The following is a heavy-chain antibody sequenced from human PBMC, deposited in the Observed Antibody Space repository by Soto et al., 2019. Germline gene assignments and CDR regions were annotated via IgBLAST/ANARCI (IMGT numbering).Heavy chain of an antibody. V-gene: IGHV4-38-2*01. CDR1: GYSISSGYY. J-gene: IGHJ3*02. Sequence: SSETLSLTCAVSGYSISSGYYWGWLRQPPGKGLEWIGSIYHGGSTYYNPSLNSRVTISVDRSKNHFFLNLTSVTAADTAVYYCATYRKFFQIWGQGTKVTVSS. CDR3: ATYRKFFQI. CDR2: IYHGGST.